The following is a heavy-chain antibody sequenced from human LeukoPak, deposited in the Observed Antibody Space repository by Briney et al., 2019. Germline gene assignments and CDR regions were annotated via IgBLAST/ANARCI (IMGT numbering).Heavy chain of an antibody. V-gene: IGHV3-64D*09. D-gene: IGHD3-10*01. CDR3: LRDATGAGDF. CDR2: ITSDGGTT. J-gene: IGHJ4*02. CDR1: GFTFSDYA. Sequence: GGSLRLSCAASGFTFSDYAMHWVRQTPGKRLEYVSAITSDGGTTYYADSVKGRFTISRDNSKNTLYLQMSGLRTEDTAVYYCLRDATGAGDFWGQGTLVTVSS.